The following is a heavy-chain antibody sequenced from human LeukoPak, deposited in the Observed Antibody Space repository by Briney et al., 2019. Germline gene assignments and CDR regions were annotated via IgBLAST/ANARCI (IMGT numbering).Heavy chain of an antibody. V-gene: IGHV4-39*07. CDR2: IYYTGSS. Sequence: SETLSLTCTFSGGSISSSDYYWGWIRQPPGKGLEWIGNIYYTGSSSYNSSLKSRVTISVDTSKNQFSLQLSSVTAADTAVYYCARENYCTNGVCWAFDPWGQGTLVTVSS. D-gene: IGHD2-8*01. J-gene: IGHJ5*02. CDR1: GGSISSSDYY. CDR3: ARENYCTNGVCWAFDP.